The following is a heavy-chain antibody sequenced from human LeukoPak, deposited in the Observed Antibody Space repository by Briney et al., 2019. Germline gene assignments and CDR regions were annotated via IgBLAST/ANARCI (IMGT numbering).Heavy chain of an antibody. CDR3: ASLGAARTDAFDI. V-gene: IGHV4-59*12. CDR2: IYYSGST. J-gene: IGHJ3*02. Sequence: SETLSLTCTVSGGPISSYYWSWIRQPPGKGLEWIGYIYYSGSTNYNPSLKSRVTISVDTSKNQFSLKLSSVTAADTAVYYCASLGAARTDAFDIWGQGTMVTVSS. CDR1: GGPISSYY. D-gene: IGHD3-16*01.